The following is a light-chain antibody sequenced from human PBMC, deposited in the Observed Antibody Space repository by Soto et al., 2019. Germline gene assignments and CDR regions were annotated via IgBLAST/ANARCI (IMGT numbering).Light chain of an antibody. CDR2: GAS. J-gene: IGKJ2*01. Sequence: EIVMTQSPATLSVSPGERATLSCRASQSVSSNLAWYHQKPGQAPRLLIYGASTRATGIPARFSGSGSGTEFTLIISSLQSEDFAVYYCQQYNNWPPYTFGQGTKLEIK. CDR3: QQYNNWPPYT. CDR1: QSVSSN. V-gene: IGKV3-15*01.